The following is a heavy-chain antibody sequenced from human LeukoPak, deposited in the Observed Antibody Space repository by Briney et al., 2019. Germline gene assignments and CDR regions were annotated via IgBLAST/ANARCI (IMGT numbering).Heavy chain of an antibody. D-gene: IGHD3-22*01. CDR3: ARGEYYYDGGY. CDR1: GFTFSSYG. Sequence: GRSLRLSCAASGFTFSSYGMHWVRQAPGKGLEWVAVIWYDGSNKYYADSVKGRFTISRDNSKNTLYLQMNSLRAEDTAVYYCARGEYYYDGGYWGQGTLVTVSS. V-gene: IGHV3-33*01. J-gene: IGHJ4*02. CDR2: IWYDGSNK.